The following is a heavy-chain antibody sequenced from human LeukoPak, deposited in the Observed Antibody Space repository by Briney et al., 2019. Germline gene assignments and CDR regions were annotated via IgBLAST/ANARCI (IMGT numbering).Heavy chain of an antibody. V-gene: IGHV4-39*07. Sequence: SETLSLTCTVSGGSISSSSHYWGWIRQSPGNGLEWIGSIYYSGTIYYNPSLKSRVTISVDTSKNKFSLKLSSVTAADTAIYYCATTTIRLGYWGQGTLVTVSS. CDR3: ATTTIRLGY. CDR1: GGSISSSSHY. J-gene: IGHJ4*02. D-gene: IGHD1-26*01. CDR2: IYYSGTI.